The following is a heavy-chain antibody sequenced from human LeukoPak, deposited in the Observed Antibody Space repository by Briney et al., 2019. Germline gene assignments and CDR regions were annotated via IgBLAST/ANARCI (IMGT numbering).Heavy chain of an antibody. CDR1: GGSSSGSY. CDR2: IDYSGGT. Sequence: SETLSLTCAVYGGSSSGSYWSWIRQPPGKGLEWIGEIDYSGGTNYHPSLKSRVTISLDRSKNHFSLNLTSVTAADTAVYYCARPSGASSCLAYWGQGSLVTVSS. D-gene: IGHD3-10*01. J-gene: IGHJ4*02. V-gene: IGHV4-34*01. CDR3: ARPSGASSCLAY.